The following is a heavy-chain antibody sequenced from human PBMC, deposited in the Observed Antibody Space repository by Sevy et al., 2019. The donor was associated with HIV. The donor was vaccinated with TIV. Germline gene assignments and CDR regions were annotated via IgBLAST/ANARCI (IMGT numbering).Heavy chain of an antibody. CDR2: ISGSGGST. J-gene: IGHJ4*02. D-gene: IGHD2-8*01. CDR1: GFTFSSYA. Sequence: GGSLRLSCAASGFTFSSYAMSWVRQAPGKGLEWVSAISGSGGSTYYADTVKGRFTNSRENSKNTLYLQMNSLRAADTAVYYSAKDLTMPPGCTNGVCFYFDYWGQGTLVTVSS. V-gene: IGHV3-23*01. CDR3: AKDLTMPPGCTNGVCFYFDY.